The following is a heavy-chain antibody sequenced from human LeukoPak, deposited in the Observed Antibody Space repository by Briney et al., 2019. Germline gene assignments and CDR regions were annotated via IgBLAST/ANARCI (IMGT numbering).Heavy chain of an antibody. D-gene: IGHD3-22*01. V-gene: IGHV4-59*01. J-gene: IGHJ3*02. Sequence: PSETLSLTCTVSGGSISSYYWSWIRQPPGKGLEWIGYIYCSGSTNYNPSLKSRVTISVDTSKNQFSLKLSSVTAADTAVYYCARDGGPSDYYDSSGNDAFDIWGQGTMVTVSS. CDR1: GGSISSYY. CDR3: ARDGGPSDYYDSSGNDAFDI. CDR2: IYCSGST.